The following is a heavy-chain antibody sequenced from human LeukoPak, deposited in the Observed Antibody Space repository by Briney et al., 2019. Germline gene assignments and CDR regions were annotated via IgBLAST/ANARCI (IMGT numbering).Heavy chain of an antibody. Sequence: ASVKVSCNTSGYTFSNYGVSWVRQAPGQGLEWMGWISAYNGHTNYAQKLQGRVTMTTDTSTSTAYMELRSLRSDDTAVYYCARAERTSITHDYWGQGILVTVSS. CDR2: ISAYNGHT. V-gene: IGHV1-18*01. D-gene: IGHD2/OR15-2a*01. CDR1: GYTFSNYG. CDR3: ARAERTSITHDY. J-gene: IGHJ4*02.